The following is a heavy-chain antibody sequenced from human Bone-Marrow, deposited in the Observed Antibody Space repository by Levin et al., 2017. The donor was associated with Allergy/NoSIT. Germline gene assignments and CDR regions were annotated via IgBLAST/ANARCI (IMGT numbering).Heavy chain of an antibody. V-gene: IGHV1-69*01. CDR3: ARDLTQVGFDY. CDR2: ILPIFGAA. Sequence: KPGESLKISCKSSGGTFSTYTVSWVRQAPGQGLEWMGGILPIFGAANYAQKFRGRLTITADDSTSTVYMELTRLTSDDTAMYYCARDLTQVGFDYWGQGSLVTVSS. D-gene: IGHD1-26*01. CDR1: GGTFSTYT. J-gene: IGHJ4*02.